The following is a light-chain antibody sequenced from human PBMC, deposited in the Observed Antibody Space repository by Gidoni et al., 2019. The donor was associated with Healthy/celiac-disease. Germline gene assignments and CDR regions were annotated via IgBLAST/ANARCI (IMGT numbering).Light chain of an antibody. CDR2: GAS. V-gene: IGKV3-15*01. CDR1: QSVSSN. J-gene: IGKJ1*01. CDR3: QQYNNWPPWT. Sequence: EIVIPQSPATLSVSPGERATLSCRASQSVSSNLAWYQQKPGQAPRLLIYGASTRATGIPARFSGSGSGTEFTLTISSLQAEDFAVYYCQQYNNWPPWTFXXXTKVEIK.